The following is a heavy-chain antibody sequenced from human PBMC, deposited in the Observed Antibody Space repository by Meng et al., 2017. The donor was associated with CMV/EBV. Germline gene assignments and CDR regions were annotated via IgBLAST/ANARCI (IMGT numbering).Heavy chain of an antibody. J-gene: IGHJ6*02. V-gene: IGHV3-15*01. CDR2: IKSKTDGGTT. D-gene: IGHD3-22*01. Sequence: GESLKISCTVPGVTFSSYWMSWVRQAPGKGLEWVGRIKSKTDGGTTDYAAPVKGRFTISRDDSKNTLYLQMNSLKTEDTAVYYCTTEDEYYYDSSGYYYYYYGMDVWGQGTTVTVSS. CDR1: GVTFSSYW. CDR3: TTEDEYYYDSSGYYYYYYGMDV.